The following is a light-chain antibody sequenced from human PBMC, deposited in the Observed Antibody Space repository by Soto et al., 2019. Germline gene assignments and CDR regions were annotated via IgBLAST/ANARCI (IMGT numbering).Light chain of an antibody. J-gene: IGKJ5*01. V-gene: IGKV1-5*01. Sequence: DIQTTQSPSILSGSVGDRVTITCRASQSISIWLAWYQHKPGKAPQVLIWDASSLQRGVPSRFSGSGSGTDFTLTISSLQPEDFATYYCQQFNNYPITFGQGTRLEIK. CDR2: DAS. CDR3: QQFNNYPIT. CDR1: QSISIW.